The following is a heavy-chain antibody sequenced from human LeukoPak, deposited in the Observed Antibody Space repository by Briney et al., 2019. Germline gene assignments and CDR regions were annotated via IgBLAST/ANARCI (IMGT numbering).Heavy chain of an antibody. V-gene: IGHV1-69*13. CDR2: IIPIFGTA. D-gene: IGHD2-2*01. Sequence: GASVKVSCKASGYTFTGYYMHWVRQAPGQGLEWMGGIIPIFGTANYAQKFQGRVTITADESTSTAYMELSSLRSEDTAVYYCARDFYCSSTSCHPRWGQGTLVTVSS. CDR1: GYTFTGYY. J-gene: IGHJ4*02. CDR3: ARDFYCSSTSCHPR.